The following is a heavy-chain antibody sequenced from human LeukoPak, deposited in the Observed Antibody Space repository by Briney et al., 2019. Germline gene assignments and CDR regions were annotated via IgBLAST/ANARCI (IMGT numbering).Heavy chain of an antibody. CDR2: IYYSGST. CDR1: GGSISSYY. CDR3: ARDVGYSSGWNY. J-gene: IGHJ4*02. V-gene: IGHV4-39*07. Sequence: KPSETLSLTCTVSGGSISSYYWGWIRQPPGKGLEWIGSIYYSGSTYYNPSLKSRVTISVDTSKNQFSLKLSSVTAADTAVYYCARDVGYSSGWNYWGQGTLVTVSS. D-gene: IGHD6-19*01.